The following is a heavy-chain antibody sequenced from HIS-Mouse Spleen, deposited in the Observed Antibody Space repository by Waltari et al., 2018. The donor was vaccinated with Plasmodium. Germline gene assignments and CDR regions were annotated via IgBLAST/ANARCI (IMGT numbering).Heavy chain of an antibody. D-gene: IGHD3-10*01. CDR1: GGSFSGYY. J-gene: IGHJ2*01. CDR3: ARGLRGHYWYFDL. CDR2: INHSGRT. Sequence: QVQLQQWGAGLLKPSETLSLTCAVYGGSFSGYYWSWIRKPPGKGLEWIGEINHSGRTNYNPSLKSRGTISVDTSKNQFSLKLSSVTAADTAVYYCARGLRGHYWYFDLWGRGTLVTVSS. V-gene: IGHV4-34*01.